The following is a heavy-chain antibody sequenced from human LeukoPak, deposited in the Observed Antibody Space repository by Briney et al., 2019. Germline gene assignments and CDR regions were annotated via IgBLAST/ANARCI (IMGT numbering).Heavy chain of an antibody. J-gene: IGHJ4*02. CDR3: ARAWSYSTGWYNY. D-gene: IGHD6-19*01. CDR1: GFTFSTYW. CDR2: IKQDGSEK. Sequence: GGSLRLSCAASGFTFSTYWMSWVRQAPGKGLEWVANIKQDGSEKYYVDSVKGRFTISRDNAKNSLYLQMNSLRVEDTAVYYCARAWSYSTGWYNYWGQGTLVTVSS. V-gene: IGHV3-7*04.